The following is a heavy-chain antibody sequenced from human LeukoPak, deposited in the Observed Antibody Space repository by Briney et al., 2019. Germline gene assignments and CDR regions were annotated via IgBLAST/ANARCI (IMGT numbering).Heavy chain of an antibody. J-gene: IGHJ3*02. CDR1: GGSISSSNYY. D-gene: IGHD4-17*01. CDR3: ARVYLAVTTFDAFDI. CDR2: INHSGST. Sequence: SETLSLTCTVSGGSISSSNYYWGWIRQPPGKGLEWIGEINHSGSTNYNPSLKSRVTISVDTSKNQFSLKLSSVTAADTAVYYCARVYLAVTTFDAFDIWGQGTMVTVSS. V-gene: IGHV4-39*07.